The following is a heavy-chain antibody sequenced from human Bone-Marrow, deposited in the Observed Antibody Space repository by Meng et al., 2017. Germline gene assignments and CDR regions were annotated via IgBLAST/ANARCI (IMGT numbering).Heavy chain of an antibody. CDR2: MSYSEST. CDR1: GGAISSNNYY. V-gene: IGHV4-39*07. CDR3: VGAGSFHYGLGCLDY. Sequence: SETLSLTCTVPGGAISSNNYYWGWIRQPPGQGLECIGAMSYSESTYYNPSLKSRVTISMDTSKNQFSLKLRSVTAADTAVYYCVGAGSFHYGLGCLDYWGQGTLVTVSS. D-gene: IGHD3-10*01. J-gene: IGHJ4*02.